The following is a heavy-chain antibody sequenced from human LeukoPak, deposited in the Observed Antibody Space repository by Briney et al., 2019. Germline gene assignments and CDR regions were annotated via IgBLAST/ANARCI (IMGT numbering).Heavy chain of an antibody. Sequence: SETLSLTCTVSGGSISTYYWSWVRQPPGKGLEWIGYIYYSGSTNYNPSLKSRVTISVDTSKNQFSLNLNPVTAADTAEYFCARTPGSAYYPYYYMDVWGKGTTVTVSS. D-gene: IGHD6-19*01. CDR1: GGSISTYY. CDR3: ARTPGSAYYPYYYMDV. CDR2: IYYSGST. J-gene: IGHJ6*03. V-gene: IGHV4-59*01.